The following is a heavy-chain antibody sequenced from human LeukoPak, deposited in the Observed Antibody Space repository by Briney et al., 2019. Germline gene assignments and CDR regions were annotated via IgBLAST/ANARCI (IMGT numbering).Heavy chain of an antibody. J-gene: IGHJ6*02. CDR2: FDPEDGET. Sequence: EASVKVSCKVSGYTLTELSMHWVRQAPGKGLEWMGGFDPEDGETIYAQKFQGRVTMTRDTSTSTVYMELSSLRSEDTAVYYCARGGHYGDYLWDVWGQGTTVTVSS. D-gene: IGHD4-17*01. V-gene: IGHV1-24*01. CDR3: ARGGHYGDYLWDV. CDR1: GYTLTELS.